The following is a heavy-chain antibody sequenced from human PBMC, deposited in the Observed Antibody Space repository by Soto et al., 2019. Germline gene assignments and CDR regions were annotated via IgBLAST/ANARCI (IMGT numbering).Heavy chain of an antibody. Sequence: SGPTLVNPTQTLTLTCTFSGFSLSTSGVAVGWTRQAPRKAPEWLAFIFWDDDKRYSPSLENRLTITKDTSKDQVVLTMTNMDPVDTATYYCARIFDFWSGYYFSYWGRGTLATVSS. J-gene: IGHJ4*02. D-gene: IGHD3-3*01. CDR2: IFWDDDK. V-gene: IGHV2-5*02. CDR3: ARIFDFWSGYYFSY. CDR1: GFSLSTSGVA.